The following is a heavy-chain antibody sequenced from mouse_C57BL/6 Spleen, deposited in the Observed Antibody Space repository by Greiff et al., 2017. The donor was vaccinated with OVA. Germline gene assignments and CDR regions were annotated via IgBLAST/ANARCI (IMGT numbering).Heavy chain of an antibody. CDR2: IYPGDGDT. CDR3: ARWGLLRAMDY. V-gene: IGHV1-82*01. CDR1: GYAFSSSW. Sequence: VQLQQSGPELVKPGASVKISCKASGYAFSSSWMNWVKQRPGKGLEWIGRIYPGDGDTNYNGKFKGKATLTADKSSSTAYMQLSSLTSEDSAVYFCARWGLLRAMDYWGQGTSVTVSS. D-gene: IGHD1-1*01. J-gene: IGHJ4*01.